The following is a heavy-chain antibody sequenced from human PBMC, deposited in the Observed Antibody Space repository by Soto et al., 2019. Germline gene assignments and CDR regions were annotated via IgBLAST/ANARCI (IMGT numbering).Heavy chain of an antibody. D-gene: IGHD3-22*01. J-gene: IGHJ5*02. CDR1: GGTFSSYA. CDR2: IIPIFGTA. Sequence: QVQLVQSGAEVKKPGSSVKVSCKASGGTFSSYAISWVRQAPGQGLEWMGGIIPIFGTANYAQKFQGRVTITADKSTSTAYMELSSLRSEDTAVYYCARSPPLYDSSGYYYNWFDPWGQGTLVTVSS. CDR3: ARSPPLYDSSGYYYNWFDP. V-gene: IGHV1-69*06.